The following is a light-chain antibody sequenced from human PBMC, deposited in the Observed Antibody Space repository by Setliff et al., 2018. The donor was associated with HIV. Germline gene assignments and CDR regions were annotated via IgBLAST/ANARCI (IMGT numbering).Light chain of an antibody. Sequence: QSVLAQPASVSGSPGHSITISCTGSSSDIGNYNVVSWYQQYPGKAPKVIIYEVTKRPSGVSKRFSGFKSGNAAFLTISELHPDDEADYYCSSYAGSRAFDVFGTGTKVTVL. J-gene: IGLJ1*01. CDR1: SSDIGNYNV. CDR3: SSYAGSRAFDV. CDR2: EVT. V-gene: IGLV2-23*02.